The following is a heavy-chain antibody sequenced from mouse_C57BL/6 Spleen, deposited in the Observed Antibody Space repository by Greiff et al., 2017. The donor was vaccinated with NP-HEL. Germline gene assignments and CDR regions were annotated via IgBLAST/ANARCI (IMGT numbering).Heavy chain of an antibody. CDR1: GYTFTDYY. D-gene: IGHD1-1*01. CDR3: ARPGDYYGSSYGGYFDY. CDR2: INPNNGGT. V-gene: IGHV1-26*01. J-gene: IGHJ2*01. Sequence: VQLQQSGPELVKPGASVKISCKASGYTFTDYYMNWVKQSHGQSLEWIGDINPNNGGTSYNQKFKGKATLTVDKYSSTASMELLSLTSEDSAVYDCARPGDYYGSSYGGYFDYWGQGTTLTVSS.